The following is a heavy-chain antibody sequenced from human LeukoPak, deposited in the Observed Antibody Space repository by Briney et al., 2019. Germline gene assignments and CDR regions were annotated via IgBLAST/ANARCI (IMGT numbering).Heavy chain of an antibody. D-gene: IGHD6-19*01. CDR1: GFTFSSYA. CDR3: AKREYSSGSFHL. CDR2: ISGSGGST. J-gene: IGHJ2*01. Sequence: PGGSLRLSCAASGFTFSSYAMSWVRQAPGKGLEWVSAISGSGGSTYYADSVKGRFTISRDNSKNTLYLQMNRLRAEDTAVYYCAKREYSSGSFHLWGRGTLVTVSS. V-gene: IGHV3-23*01.